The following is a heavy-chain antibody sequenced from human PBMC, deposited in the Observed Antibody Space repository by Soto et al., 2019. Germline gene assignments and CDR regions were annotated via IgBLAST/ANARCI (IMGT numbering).Heavy chain of an antibody. Sequence: SETLSLTCAVSSDSIAGSNWCSCVRQPPGKGLEWIGEIYHTGSTHYKPSLASRVTISVDTSKNQFSLELNSVTAADTAVYYCAREVWDVVRYFDYWGQGILVTVSS. J-gene: IGHJ4*02. D-gene: IGHD1-26*01. CDR1: SDSIAGSNW. V-gene: IGHV4-4*02. CDR2: IYHTGST. CDR3: AREVWDVVRYFDY.